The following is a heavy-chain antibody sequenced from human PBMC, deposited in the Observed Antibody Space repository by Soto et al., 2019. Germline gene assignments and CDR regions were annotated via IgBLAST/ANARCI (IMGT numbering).Heavy chain of an antibody. V-gene: IGHV3-7*01. CDR1: GFTFSNYW. D-gene: IGHD2-15*01. Sequence: GGSLRLSCAASGFTFSNYWMGWARQAPGKGLEWVANIKLDGREKDCVDSVKGRFTISRDNAKKSLYLQMNSLRAEDTAVYYCARVGGFCSGGSCQVLFFDSWGQGALVTVSS. CDR2: IKLDGREK. J-gene: IGHJ4*02. CDR3: ARVGGFCSGGSCQVLFFDS.